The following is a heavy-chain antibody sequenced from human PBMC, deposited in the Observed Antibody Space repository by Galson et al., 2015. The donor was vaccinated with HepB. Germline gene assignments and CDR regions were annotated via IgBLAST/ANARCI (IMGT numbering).Heavy chain of an antibody. CDR1: GDSVSSNSAT. CDR2: TYYRSKWYN. Sequence: CAISGDSVSSNSATWNWIRQSPSRGLEWLGRTYYRSKWYNDYAISVKSRITINPDTSKNQLSLQLNSVTPADTAVYYCARVRGSGTYLREIDGWGQGTLVTVSS. V-gene: IGHV6-1*01. CDR3: ARVRGSGTYLREIDG. D-gene: IGHD3-10*01. J-gene: IGHJ4*02.